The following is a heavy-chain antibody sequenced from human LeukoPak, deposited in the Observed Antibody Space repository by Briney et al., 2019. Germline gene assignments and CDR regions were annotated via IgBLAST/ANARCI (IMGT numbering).Heavy chain of an antibody. CDR3: AKVQLEIGVDY. Sequence: PGGSLRLSCAASGFSFSSYAVSWVRQAPGKGLEWVRFTISRDDSKNTLYLQMNSLRAEDTAVYYCAKVQLEIGVDYWGQGTLVTVSS. CDR1: GFSFSSYA. V-gene: IGHV3-23*01. D-gene: IGHD1-1*01. J-gene: IGHJ4*02.